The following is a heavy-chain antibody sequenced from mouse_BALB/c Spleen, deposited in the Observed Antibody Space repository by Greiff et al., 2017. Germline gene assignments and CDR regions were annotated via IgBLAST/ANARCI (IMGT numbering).Heavy chain of an antibody. V-gene: IGHV5-4*02. CDR1: GFTFSDYY. J-gene: IGHJ1*01. CDR2: ISNGGSYT. Sequence: EVQLVESGGGLVKPGGSLKLSCAASGFTFSDYYMYWVRQTPEKRLEWVATISNGGSYTYYPDSVKGRFTISRDNAKNNLYLQMSSLKSEDTAMYYCARGGLITTVVDWYFDVWGAGTTVTVSS. CDR3: ARGGLITTVVDWYFDV. D-gene: IGHD1-1*01.